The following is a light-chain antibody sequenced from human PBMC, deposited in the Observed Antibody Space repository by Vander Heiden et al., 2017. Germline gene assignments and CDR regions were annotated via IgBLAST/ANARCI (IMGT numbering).Light chain of an antibody. CDR2: GAS. J-gene: IGKJ2*01. CDR1: QSVTSN. CDR3: QQYNNWPLYT. V-gene: IGKV3-15*01. Sequence: ELVITQSPATLSVSPGGRATLSCRASQSVTSNLAWYQQKPGQAPRLLIYGASTRATGIPARLSGSGSGTEFTLTISSLQAEDFAVYYCQQYNNWPLYTFGQGTKLEIK.